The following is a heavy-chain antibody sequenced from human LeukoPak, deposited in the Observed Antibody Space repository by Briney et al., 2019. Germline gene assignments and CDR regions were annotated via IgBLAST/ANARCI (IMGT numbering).Heavy chain of an antibody. J-gene: IGHJ6*03. CDR2: IYISGST. V-gene: IGHV4-61*02. CDR1: GGSISSGSYY. CDR3: ARDQRDILAWPYYMDV. Sequence: NPSETLSLTYTGSGGSISSGSYYWSWIRQPAGKGLEGIGRIYISGSTNYNPSLKSRVTMSVDTSKNQFSLKLSSVTAADTAVYYCARDQRDILAWPYYMDVWGKGTTVTISS. D-gene: IGHD3-9*01.